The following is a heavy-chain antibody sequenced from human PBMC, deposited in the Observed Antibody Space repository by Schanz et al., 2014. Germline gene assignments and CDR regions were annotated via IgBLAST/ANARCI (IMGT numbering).Heavy chain of an antibody. CDR2: ISSSSAYI. D-gene: IGHD4-17*01. CDR3: TRVYPYGDAFDI. CDR1: GFTFSSYS. Sequence: EVQLVESGGGLVKPGGSLRLSCVVSGFTFSSYSLNWVRQAPGKGLEWVSSISSSSAYIYYADSMKGRFTISRDNAKNSLYLQMNSLRADDTAVYYCTRVYPYGDAFDIWGQGTMVTVSS. J-gene: IGHJ3*02. V-gene: IGHV3-21*01.